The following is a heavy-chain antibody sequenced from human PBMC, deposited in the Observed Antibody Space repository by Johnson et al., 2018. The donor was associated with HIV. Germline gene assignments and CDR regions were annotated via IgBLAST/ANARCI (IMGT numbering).Heavy chain of an antibody. CDR2: ISYDGSNK. D-gene: IGHD2-2*01. V-gene: IGHV3-30*02. CDR3: AKFHGSSASDAFDI. Sequence: QVQLVESGGGVVQPGGSLRLSCAASGFTFSSYGMHWVRQAPGKGLEWVAVISYDGSNKYYADSVKGRFTISRDNSKNTLYLQMNSLRAEDTAVYYCAKFHGSSASDAFDIWGQGTMVTVSS. CDR1: GFTFSSYG. J-gene: IGHJ3*02.